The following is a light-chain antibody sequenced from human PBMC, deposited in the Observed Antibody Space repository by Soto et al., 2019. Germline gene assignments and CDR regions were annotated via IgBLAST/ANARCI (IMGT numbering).Light chain of an antibody. CDR2: EVN. J-gene: IGLJ1*01. Sequence: QSALTQPPSASGSPGQSVTLPCTGTSRDVGFYKYVSWYRQHPGKAPQLMIYEVNRRPSGIPDRFSGSKSGNTASLTVSGLQAEDEADYYCSSYAGNNIFVFGTGTKVTV. CDR3: SSYAGNNIFV. V-gene: IGLV2-8*01. CDR1: SRDVGFYKY.